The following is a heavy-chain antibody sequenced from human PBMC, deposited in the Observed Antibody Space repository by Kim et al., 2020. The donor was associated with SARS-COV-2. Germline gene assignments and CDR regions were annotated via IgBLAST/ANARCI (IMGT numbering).Heavy chain of an antibody. Sequence: SGPTLVNPTQTLTLTCTFSGFSLSTSGMCVSWIRQPPGKALEWLARIDWDDDKYYSTSLKTRLTISKDTSKNQVVLTMTNMDPVDTATYYCARAYYDILADHYYYGMDVWGQGTTVTVSS. D-gene: IGHD3-9*01. V-gene: IGHV2-70*11. J-gene: IGHJ6*02. CDR1: GFSLSTSGMC. CDR3: ARAYYDILADHYYYGMDV. CDR2: IDWDDDK.